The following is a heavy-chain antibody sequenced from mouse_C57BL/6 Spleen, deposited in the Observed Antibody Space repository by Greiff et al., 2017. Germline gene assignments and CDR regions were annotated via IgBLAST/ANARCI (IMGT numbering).Heavy chain of an antibody. CDR3: ARVHQYYAMDY. Sequence: QVQLKQSGAELVKPGASVKISCKASGYAFSSYWMNWVKQRPGKGLEWIGQIYPGDGDTNYNGKFKGKATLTADKSSSTAYMQLSSLTSEDSAVYFCARVHQYYAMDYWGQGTSVTVSS. J-gene: IGHJ4*01. CDR1: GYAFSSYW. CDR2: IYPGDGDT. V-gene: IGHV1-80*01.